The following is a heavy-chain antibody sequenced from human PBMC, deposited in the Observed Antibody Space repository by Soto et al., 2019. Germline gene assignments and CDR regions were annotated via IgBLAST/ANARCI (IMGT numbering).Heavy chain of an antibody. J-gene: IGHJ5*02. Sequence: GGSLRLSCAASGFTFSSYAMSWVRQAPGKGLEWVSAISGSGGSTYYADSVKGRFTISRDNSKNTLYLQMNSLRAEDTAVYYCAKFSVVIPKYNWFDPWGQGTLVTVSS. D-gene: IGHD3-22*01. CDR1: GFTFSSYA. CDR2: ISGSGGST. V-gene: IGHV3-23*01. CDR3: AKFSVVIPKYNWFDP.